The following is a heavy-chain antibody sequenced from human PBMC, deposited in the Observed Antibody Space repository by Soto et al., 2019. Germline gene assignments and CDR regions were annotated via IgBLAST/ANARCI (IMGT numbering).Heavy chain of an antibody. J-gene: IGHJ4*02. V-gene: IGHV3-23*01. CDR3: ANSLTPYYDFWSAYPPLDY. CDR1: GFTFSSYA. CDR2: ISGSGGSR. Sequence: GGSLRLSCATSGFTFSSYAMTWVRQAPGKGLEWVSAISGSGGSRNYADSVKGRFTISRDNSKNTLYLQMNSLRAEDTAVYYCANSLTPYYDFWSAYPPLDYWGQGTLVTVSS. D-gene: IGHD3-3*01.